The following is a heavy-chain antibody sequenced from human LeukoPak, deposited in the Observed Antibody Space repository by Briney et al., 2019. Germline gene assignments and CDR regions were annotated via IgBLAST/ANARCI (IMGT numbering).Heavy chain of an antibody. J-gene: IGHJ3*02. Sequence: QSGGSLRLSCTASGFTFSNYGMHWVRQAPGKGLEWVAVIWDDGSTKYYADSVKGRFTISRDNSKNTLYLQMNSLRAEDTAVYYCARSQVVVAAEGAFDIWGQGTMVTVSS. CDR2: IWDDGSTK. CDR3: ARSQVVVAAEGAFDI. D-gene: IGHD2-15*01. V-gene: IGHV3-33*01. CDR1: GFTFSNYG.